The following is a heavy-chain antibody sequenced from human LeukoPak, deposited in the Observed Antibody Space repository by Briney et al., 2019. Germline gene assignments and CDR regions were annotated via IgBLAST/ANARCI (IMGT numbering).Heavy chain of an antibody. V-gene: IGHV3-15*01. CDR1: GITFSNAW. CDR2: IKSKTDGGAK. CDR3: TTKKVYCSGGSCYSGAFDI. J-gene: IGHJ3*02. Sequence: GGSLRLFCVASGITFSNAWMSWVRQAPGKGLEWVGRIKSKTDGGAKDYAAPVKGRFTISRDDSKNTLYLQMNSLKTEDTAVYFCTTKKVYCSGGSCYSGAFDIWGQGTMVTVSS. D-gene: IGHD2-15*01.